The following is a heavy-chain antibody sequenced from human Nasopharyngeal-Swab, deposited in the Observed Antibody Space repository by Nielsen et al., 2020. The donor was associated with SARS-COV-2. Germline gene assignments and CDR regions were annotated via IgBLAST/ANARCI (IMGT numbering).Heavy chain of an antibody. V-gene: IGHV4-39*07. Sequence: WIRQPPGKGLEWIGSIYYSGSTYYNPSLKSRVTISVDTSKNQFSLKLSSVTAADMAVYYCASSIRYSGYDLGFDYWGQGTLVTVSS. CDR3: ASSIRYSGYDLGFDY. D-gene: IGHD5-12*01. J-gene: IGHJ4*02. CDR2: IYYSGST.